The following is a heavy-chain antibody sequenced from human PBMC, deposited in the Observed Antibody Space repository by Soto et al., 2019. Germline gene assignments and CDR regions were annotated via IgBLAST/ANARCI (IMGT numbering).Heavy chain of an antibody. CDR3: ARGGSSYAVYGMDV. J-gene: IGHJ6*02. Sequence: QVQLQESGPGLVKPSETLSLTCTVSGGSVSSGSYYWSWIRQPPGKGLEWIGYIYYSGSTNYNPSLKSRVTISVDTSKNQFSLKLSSVTAADTAVYYCARGGSSYAVYGMDVWGQGTTVTVSS. D-gene: IGHD5-18*01. V-gene: IGHV4-61*01. CDR2: IYYSGST. CDR1: GGSVSSGSYY.